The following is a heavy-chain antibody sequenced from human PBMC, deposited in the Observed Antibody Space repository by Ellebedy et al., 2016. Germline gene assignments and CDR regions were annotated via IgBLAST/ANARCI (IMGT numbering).Heavy chain of an antibody. CDR3: ARDGLIPAGKGDY. J-gene: IGHJ4*02. V-gene: IGHV3-74*01. CDR2: INDDGTET. Sequence: GKSLKISCAASGFAFSSYYMHWVRQAPGKGLVWVSRINDDGTETSYADSVKGRFIISRDNVKNMVYLQMNSLGADDTALYYCARDGLIPAGKGDYWGQGTLVIVSS. CDR1: GFAFSSYY. D-gene: IGHD2-2*01.